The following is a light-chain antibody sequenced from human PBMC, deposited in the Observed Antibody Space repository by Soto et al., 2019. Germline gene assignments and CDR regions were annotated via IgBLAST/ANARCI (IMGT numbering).Light chain of an antibody. CDR1: QGVTSSY. CDR3: QQYNKWSVIP. J-gene: IGKJ5*01. Sequence: SQSPVALSLPQPERATLSCRASQGVTSSYLVWYQQKPGQAPRLLIYGASTRATGIPARFSGSGSGTEFTLTISSLQSEDSAVYYCQQYNKWSVIPFGQGTRLEIK. V-gene: IGKV3-15*01. CDR2: GAS.